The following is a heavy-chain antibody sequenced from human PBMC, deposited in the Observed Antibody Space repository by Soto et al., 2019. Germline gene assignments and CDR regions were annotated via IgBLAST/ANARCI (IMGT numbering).Heavy chain of an antibody. J-gene: IGHJ4*02. V-gene: IGHV1-46*01. Sequence: VASVKVSCKASGYTLTSYYMHWVRQAPGQGLEWMGIINPRGGSTTYAQKFQGRVTMTRDTSTSTVYMELSSLRSEDTAVYYCARDKQQLAHYWGQGTLVTVSS. CDR2: INPRGGST. CDR1: GYTLTSYY. D-gene: IGHD6-13*01. CDR3: ARDKQQLAHY.